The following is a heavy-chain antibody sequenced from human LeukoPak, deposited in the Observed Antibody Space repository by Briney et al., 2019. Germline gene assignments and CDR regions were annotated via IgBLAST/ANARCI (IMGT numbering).Heavy chain of an antibody. V-gene: IGHV1-2*02. CDR2: INPNSGGT. D-gene: IGHD3-22*01. Sequence: GASVKVSCKASGYTFTGYYMHWVRQAPGQGLEWMGWINPNSGGTNYAQKFQGRVTMTRDTSISTAYMELSRLRSDDTAVYYCARVYADPYYYDSSGYPDYWGQGTLVTVFS. CDR3: ARVYADPYYYDSSGYPDY. CDR1: GYTFTGYY. J-gene: IGHJ4*02.